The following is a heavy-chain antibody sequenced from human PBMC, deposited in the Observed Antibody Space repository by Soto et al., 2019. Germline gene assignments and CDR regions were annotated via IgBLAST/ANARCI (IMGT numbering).Heavy chain of an antibody. J-gene: IGHJ6*02. D-gene: IGHD6-13*01. CDR2: ISYDGSNK. CDR1: GFTFSSYA. V-gene: IGHV3-30-3*01. CDR3: ARDFYSSSWSLYYYYGMDV. Sequence: PGGSLRLSCAASGFTFSSYAMHWVRQAPGKGLEWVAVISYDGSNKYYADSVKGRFTISRDNSKNTLYLQMNSLRAEDTAVYYCARDFYSSSWSLYYYYGMDVWGQGTTVTVSS.